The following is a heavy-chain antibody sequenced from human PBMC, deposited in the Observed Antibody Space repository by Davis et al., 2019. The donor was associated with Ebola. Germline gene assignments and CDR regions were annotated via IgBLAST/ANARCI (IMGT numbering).Heavy chain of an antibody. CDR1: GYTFTSYG. J-gene: IGHJ4*02. CDR2: ISAYNGNT. Sequence: ASVKVSCKASGYTFTSYGISWVRQAPGQGLEWMGWISAYNGNTNYAQKLQSRVTMTTDTSTSTAYMELRSLRSDDTAVYYCARDIVVVAATPFDYWGQGTLVTVSS. D-gene: IGHD2-15*01. V-gene: IGHV1-18*01. CDR3: ARDIVVVAATPFDY.